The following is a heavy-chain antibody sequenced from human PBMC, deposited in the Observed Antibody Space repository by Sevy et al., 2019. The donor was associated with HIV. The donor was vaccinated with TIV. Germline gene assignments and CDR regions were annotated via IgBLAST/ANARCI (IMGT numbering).Heavy chain of an antibody. CDR1: GYTFTSYD. Sequence: ASVKVSCKASGYTFTSYDINWVRQATGKGLEWMGWMNPNSGNTGYAQKFQGRVTMTRNTSISTAYMELSSLRSEDTAVYYCAGGRVLANYYYYGMDVWGQGTTVTVSS. D-gene: IGHD1-26*01. CDR2: MNPNSGNT. V-gene: IGHV1-8*01. CDR3: AGGRVLANYYYYGMDV. J-gene: IGHJ6*02.